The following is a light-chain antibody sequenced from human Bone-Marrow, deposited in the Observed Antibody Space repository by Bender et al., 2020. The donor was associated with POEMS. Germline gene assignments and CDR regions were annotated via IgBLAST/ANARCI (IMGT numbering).Light chain of an antibody. J-gene: IGLJ2*01. CDR1: SDDIGSYDL. V-gene: IGLV2-23*02. Sequence: QSALTQPASVSGSLGQSISLSCTGTSDDIGSYDLVSWYQQHPGRAPKVLIYQVDKRPSGTSGRFAGSKSGHSASLTISNLQPEDEADYYCQSYDSRQTGFVLFGGGTKLTVL. CDR3: QSYDSRQTGFVL. CDR2: QVD.